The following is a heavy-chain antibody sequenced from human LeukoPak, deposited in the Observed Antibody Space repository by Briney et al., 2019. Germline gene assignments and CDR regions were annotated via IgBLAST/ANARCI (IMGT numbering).Heavy chain of an antibody. V-gene: IGHV4-34*01. J-gene: IGHJ4*02. D-gene: IGHD3-10*01. Sequence: SETLSLTCAVCGGSFSGYYWSWIRQPPGKGLEWIGEINHSGSTNYNPSLKSRVTISVDTSKNQFSLKLSSVTAADTAVYYCARGRRQSGDYWGQGTLVTVSS. CDR1: GGSFSGYY. CDR2: INHSGST. CDR3: ARGRRQSGDY.